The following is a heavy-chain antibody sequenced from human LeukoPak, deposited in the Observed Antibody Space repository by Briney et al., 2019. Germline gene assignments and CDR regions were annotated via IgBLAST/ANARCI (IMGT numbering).Heavy chain of an antibody. V-gene: IGHV1-2*06. J-gene: IGHJ6*02. CDR1: GYTFTGYY. D-gene: IGHD2-8*01. CDR3: ARGSVYAMDYYYYGMDV. CDR2: INPNSGGT. Sequence: ASVTVSCKASGYTFTGYYMHWVRQAPGQGLEWMGRINPNSGGTNYAQKFQGRVTMTRDTSISTAYMELSRLRSDDTAVYYCARGSVYAMDYYYYGMDVWGQGTTVTVSS.